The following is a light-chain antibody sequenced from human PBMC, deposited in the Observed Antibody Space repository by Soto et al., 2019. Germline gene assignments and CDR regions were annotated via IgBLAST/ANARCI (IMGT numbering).Light chain of an antibody. J-gene: IGKJ5*01. CDR3: QQYNNWPPIT. V-gene: IGKV3D-15*01. CDR1: QSVSSK. CDR2: GAY. Sequence: EIVMTQSPATLSVSPGDRATLSCRASQSVSSKLAWYQQKPGQAPRLLIYGAYTRATGTPARFSGSGSGTEFTLPISSLQSEDFAIYYCQQYNNWPPITXGQGTRLEIK.